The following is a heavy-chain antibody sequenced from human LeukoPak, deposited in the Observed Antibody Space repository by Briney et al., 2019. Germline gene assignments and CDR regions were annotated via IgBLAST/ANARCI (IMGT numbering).Heavy chain of an antibody. CDR1: GYTFTGHY. D-gene: IGHD4-23*01. CDR3: ARDFTVVTAFDY. CDR2: INPNSGGT. V-gene: IGHV1-2*02. J-gene: IGHJ4*02. Sequence: GASVKLSCKASGYTFTGHYIHWVRQSPGQGLEWMGRINPNSGGTKSAENFQGRFTMTRHTSISTAYMELSSLRSDDTAVYYCARDFTVVTAFDYWGEGTLVNVSS.